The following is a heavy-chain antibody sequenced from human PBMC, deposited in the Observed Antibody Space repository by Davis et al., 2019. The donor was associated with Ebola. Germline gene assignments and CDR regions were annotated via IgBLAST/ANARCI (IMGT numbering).Heavy chain of an antibody. CDR3: ARVSTTHSDDSSGYYYLNWYFDL. V-gene: IGHV4-39*07. Sequence: MPSETLSLTCTVSGGSISSSSYYWGWIRQPPGKGLEWIGSIYYSGITYYNPSLKSRVTISVDTSRNQFSLKLSSVTAADTAVYYCARVSTTHSDDSSGYYYLNWYFDLWGRGTLVTVSS. J-gene: IGHJ2*01. CDR1: GGSISSSSYY. CDR2: IYYSGIT. D-gene: IGHD3-22*01.